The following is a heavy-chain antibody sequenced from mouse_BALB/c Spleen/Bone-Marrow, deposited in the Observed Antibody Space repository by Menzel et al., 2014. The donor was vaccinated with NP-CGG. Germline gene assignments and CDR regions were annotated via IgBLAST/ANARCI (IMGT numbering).Heavy chain of an antibody. Sequence: EVHLVESGGGLVQPGGSLKVSCAASGSDFSRDWMSWVRQAPGKGLEWIGEINPDSSTINYTPSLKDKFIISRDNAKNTLYLQMSKVRSEDTALYYCARQYGNYWFAYWGQGTLVTVSA. CDR1: GSDFSRDW. CDR3: ARQYGNYWFAY. CDR2: INPDSSTI. D-gene: IGHD2-10*02. J-gene: IGHJ3*01. V-gene: IGHV4-1*02.